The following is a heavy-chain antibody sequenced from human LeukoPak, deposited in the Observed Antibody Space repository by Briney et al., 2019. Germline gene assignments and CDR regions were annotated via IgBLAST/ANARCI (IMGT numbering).Heavy chain of an antibody. D-gene: IGHD3-22*01. J-gene: IGHJ4*02. CDR3: AKDRIVVVYEHDY. Sequence: PGGSLRLSCAASGFTVSSNYMSWVRQAPGKGLEWVSAISGSGGSTYYADSVKGRFTISRDNSKNTLYLQMNSLRAEDTAVYYCAKDRIVVVYEHDYWGQGTLVTVSS. V-gene: IGHV3-23*01. CDR2: ISGSGGST. CDR1: GFTVSSNY.